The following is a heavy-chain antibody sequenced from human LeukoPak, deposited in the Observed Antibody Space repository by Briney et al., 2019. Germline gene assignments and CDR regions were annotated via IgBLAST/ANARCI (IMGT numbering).Heavy chain of an antibody. V-gene: IGHV3-49*04. J-gene: IGHJ4*02. CDR3: TRDQTPYY. Sequence: GGSLRLSCTTSGFNFGDYAMTWVRQAPGKGLEWVGFIRSKIYGGTPEYAASVKGRFTISRDDSKGVAYLQMNSLKTEDTAVYYCTRDQTPYYWGQGTLVTVAS. CDR1: GFNFGDYA. CDR2: IRSKIYGGTP.